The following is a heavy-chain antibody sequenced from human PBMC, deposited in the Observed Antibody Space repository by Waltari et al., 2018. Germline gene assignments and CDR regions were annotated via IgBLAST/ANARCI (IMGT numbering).Heavy chain of an antibody. CDR2: FDPEDGET. CDR1: GYTLTELS. V-gene: IGHV1-24*01. CDR3: ATEWEAGTTGIYYYGMDV. D-gene: IGHD1-1*01. J-gene: IGHJ6*02. Sequence: QVQLVQSGAEVKKPGASVKVSCKVSGYTLTELSMHWVRQAPGNGLEWMGGFDPEDGETIYAQKFQGRVTMTEDTSTDTAYMELSSLRSEDTAVYYCATEWEAGTTGIYYYGMDVWGQGTTVTVSS.